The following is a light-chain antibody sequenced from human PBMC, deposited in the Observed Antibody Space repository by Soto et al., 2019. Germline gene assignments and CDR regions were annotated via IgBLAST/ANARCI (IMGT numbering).Light chain of an antibody. CDR3: SSYTTGSTVVV. CDR1: SSGVRGYTF. V-gene: IGLV2-14*01. CDR2: DVS. Sequence: QSALTQPASVSASPGQSITISCIGSSSGVRGYTFVSWFQQHPGKAPKLIIFDVSNRPSGISYRLSGSRSGNTASLTISGLQAEDEADYYCSSYTTGSTVVVFGGGTKLTVL. J-gene: IGLJ3*02.